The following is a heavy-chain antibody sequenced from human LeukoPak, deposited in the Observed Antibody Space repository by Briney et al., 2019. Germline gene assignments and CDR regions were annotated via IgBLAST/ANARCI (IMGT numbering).Heavy chain of an antibody. CDR1: GYSISSGYY. CDR2: IYHSGST. V-gene: IGHV4-38-2*02. J-gene: IGHJ6*03. D-gene: IGHD3-10*01. Sequence: SETLSLTCTVSGYSISSGYYWGWIRQPPGKGLEWIGGIYHSGSTYYNPSLKSRVTISVDTSKNQFSLKLSSVTAADTAVYYCARHSSARFGELFRYYYYMDVWGKGTTVTISS. CDR3: ARHSSARFGELFRYYYYMDV.